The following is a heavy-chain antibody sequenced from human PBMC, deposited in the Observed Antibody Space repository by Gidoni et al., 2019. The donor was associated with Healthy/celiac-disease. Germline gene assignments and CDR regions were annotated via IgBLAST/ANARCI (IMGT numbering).Heavy chain of an antibody. CDR1: GFPFSSYW. Sequence: EVQLVESGGGLVQPGGSLRLSCSASGFPFSSYWMHWVRQAPGKGLVWVSRINSDGSSTSYADSVKGRFTISRDNAKNTLYLQMNSLRAEDTAVYYCAREDIAAAPGDYWGQGTLVTVSS. CDR2: INSDGSST. J-gene: IGHJ4*02. D-gene: IGHD6-13*01. V-gene: IGHV3-74*01. CDR3: AREDIAAAPGDY.